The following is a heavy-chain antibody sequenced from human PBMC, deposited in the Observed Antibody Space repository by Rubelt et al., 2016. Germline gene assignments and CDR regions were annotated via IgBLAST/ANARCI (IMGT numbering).Heavy chain of an antibody. D-gene: IGHD3-10*01. CDR2: IDPSDSYT. CDR3: ARHGEVLWFGESSDDY. J-gene: IGHJ4*02. Sequence: EVQLVQSGAEVKKPGESLRISCKGSGYSFTSHWISWVRQMHGKGLEWMGRIDPSDSYTNYSPAVQGQLTLSAAKSIRTAYLQGSRLKASDTAMYYCARHGEVLWFGESSDDYWGQGTLVTVSS. CDR1: GYSFTSHW. V-gene: IGHV5-10-1*03.